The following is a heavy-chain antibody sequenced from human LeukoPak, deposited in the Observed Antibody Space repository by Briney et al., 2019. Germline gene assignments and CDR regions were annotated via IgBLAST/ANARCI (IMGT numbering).Heavy chain of an antibody. CDR3: ASGSGYCSSTSCVPPFDY. Sequence: HPGGPLRLSCAASGFTFSSYEMNWVRQAPGKGLEWVSYISSSGSTIYYADSVKGRFTISRDNAKNSLYLLMNSLRAEDTAVYYCASGSGYCSSTSCVPPFDYWGQGTLVTVSS. J-gene: IGHJ4*02. CDR1: GFTFSSYE. D-gene: IGHD2-2*01. CDR2: ISSSGSTI. V-gene: IGHV3-48*03.